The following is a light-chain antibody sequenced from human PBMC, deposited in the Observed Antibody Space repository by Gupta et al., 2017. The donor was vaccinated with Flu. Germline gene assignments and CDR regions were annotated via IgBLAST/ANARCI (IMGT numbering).Light chain of an antibody. CDR2: EVS. Sequence: ARTSLAPVSGSPVQPITISCTGTSSEVGGYNYVSWYQQHPGKAPKLMIDEVSNRPSGVSNRFSGSKSGNTASLTISGLQAEDEADYYCSSYKSSSTHVVFGGGTKLTVL. CDR3: SSYKSSSTHVV. CDR1: SSEVGGYNY. V-gene: IGLV2-14*01. J-gene: IGLJ2*01.